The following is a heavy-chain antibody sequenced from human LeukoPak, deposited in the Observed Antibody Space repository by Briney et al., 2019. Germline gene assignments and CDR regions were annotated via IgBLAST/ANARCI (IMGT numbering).Heavy chain of an antibody. J-gene: IGHJ4*02. CDR3: ARDRDRSGSQSY. D-gene: IGHD1-26*01. Sequence: ASVKVSCKASGYTFTSYGISWVRQAPGQGLEWMGWIGAYNGNTNYAQKLQGRVTMTTDISTSTAYMELRTLRPDDTAVYYCARDRDRSGSQSYWGQGTLVTVSS. CDR1: GYTFTSYG. V-gene: IGHV1-18*01. CDR2: IGAYNGNT.